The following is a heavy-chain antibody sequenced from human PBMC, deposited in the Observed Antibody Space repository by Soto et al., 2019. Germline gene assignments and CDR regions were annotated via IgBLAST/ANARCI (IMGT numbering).Heavy chain of an antibody. J-gene: IGHJ5*02. CDR2: IIPIFGTA. CDR1: GGTFSSYA. V-gene: IGHV1-69*13. CDR3: ALSVGATTWCDP. Sequence: GASVKVSCKASGGTFSSYAISWVRQAPGQGLEWMGGIIPIFGTANYAQKFQGRVTITADESTSTAYMELSSLRSEDTAVYYCALSVGATTWCDPWGQGTLGIVSA. D-gene: IGHD1-26*01.